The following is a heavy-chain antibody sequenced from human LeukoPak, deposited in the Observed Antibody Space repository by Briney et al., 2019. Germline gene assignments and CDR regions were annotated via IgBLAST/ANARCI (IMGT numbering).Heavy chain of an antibody. CDR2: INPKSGGT. CDR3: ARGDSSSWYFLEY. V-gene: IGHV1-2*02. Sequence: GAPMKVSCKASGYTFTDYYIHWVRQAPGQGLEWMGWINPKSGGTKNAQDFQGRVTMTRDTSISTAYMELSRLTSDDTAFYYCARGDSSSWYFLEYWGQGTLVTVSS. D-gene: IGHD6-13*01. CDR1: GYTFTDYY. J-gene: IGHJ4*02.